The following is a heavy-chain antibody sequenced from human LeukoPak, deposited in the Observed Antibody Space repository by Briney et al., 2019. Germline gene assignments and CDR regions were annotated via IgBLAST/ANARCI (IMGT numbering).Heavy chain of an antibody. CDR1: GFSVSTKY. D-gene: IGHD3-10*01. J-gene: IGHJ2*01. CDR3: ARVGDHYHWYLDV. V-gene: IGHV3-53*01. Sequence: GGSLRLSCEGSGFSVSTKYMNWVRQAPGKGLEWVSILYSGSSTYYTDSVKGRFTVSRDDSKNTLYLHMNSLGVEDAAVYYCARVGDHYHWYLDVWGRGTLVTVSS. CDR2: LYSGSST.